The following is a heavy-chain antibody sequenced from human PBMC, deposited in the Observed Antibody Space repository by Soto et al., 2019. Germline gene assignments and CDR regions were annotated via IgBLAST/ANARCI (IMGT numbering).Heavy chain of an antibody. CDR1: ESADISDN. CDR3: ARRAVVAVTGSLDNWLDP. Sequence: SESECQTVVVAESADISDNRILHHQPTGKALEWIGYVYSSGSTNYNPSLKSRVTISVDTSRNQFSLKVNSVTAADTAMYYCARRAVVAVTGSLDNWLDPWGQGILVTVSS. CDR2: VYSSGST. D-gene: IGHD2-21*01. J-gene: IGHJ5*02. V-gene: IGHV4-59*02.